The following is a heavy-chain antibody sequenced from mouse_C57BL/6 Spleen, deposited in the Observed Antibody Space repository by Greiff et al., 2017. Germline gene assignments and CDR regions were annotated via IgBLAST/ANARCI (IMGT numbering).Heavy chain of an antibody. V-gene: IGHV1-82*01. D-gene: IGHD2-4*01. CDR1: GYAFSSSW. CDR2: IYPGDGDT. J-gene: IGHJ2*01. Sequence: VQLQQSGPELVKPGASVKISCKASGYAFSSSWMNWVKQRPGKGLEWIGRIYPGDGDTNYNGKFKGKATLNADKSSSTAYMQLSSLTSEDSAVYFCARKDYDYGYYFDYWGQGTTLTVSS. CDR3: ARKDYDYGYYFDY.